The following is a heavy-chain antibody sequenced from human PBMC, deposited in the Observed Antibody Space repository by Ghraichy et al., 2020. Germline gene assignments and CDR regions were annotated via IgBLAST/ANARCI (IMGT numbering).Heavy chain of an antibody. CDR2: IYTSGST. CDR3: ARAVWFGEIGY. V-gene: IGHV4-61*02. D-gene: IGHD3-10*01. J-gene: IGHJ4*02. Sequence: SETLSLTCTVSGGSISSGSYYWSWIRQPAGKGLEWIGRIYTSGSTNYNPSLKSRVTISVDTSKNQFSLKLSSVTAADTAVYYCARAVWFGEIGYWGQGTLVTVSS. CDR1: GGSISSGSYY.